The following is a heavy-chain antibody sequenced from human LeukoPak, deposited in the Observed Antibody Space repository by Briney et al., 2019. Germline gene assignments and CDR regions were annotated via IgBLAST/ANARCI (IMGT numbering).Heavy chain of an antibody. Sequence: SETLSLTCTVSGGSISSYYWSWIRQPPGKGLEWIGYIHYSGSTNYNPSLRSRVTVSVDTSKNQISLKLSSVTAADTAVYYCASTLQWLAFDYWGQGTLVTVSS. CDR2: IHYSGST. J-gene: IGHJ4*02. CDR1: GGSISSYY. D-gene: IGHD6-19*01. V-gene: IGHV4-59*01. CDR3: ASTLQWLAFDY.